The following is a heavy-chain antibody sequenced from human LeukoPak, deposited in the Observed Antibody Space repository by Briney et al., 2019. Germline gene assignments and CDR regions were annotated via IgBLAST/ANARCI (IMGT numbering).Heavy chain of an antibody. Sequence: GGSLRLSCAASGFAFSRNDMSWVRQAPGKGLEWVSSIGGSGTRTYYADSVKGRFTISRDTSKNTLYLQMNSMRAEDAAVYYCAKYRGFGDSYDSWGQGTLVTVSS. D-gene: IGHD3-10*01. V-gene: IGHV3-23*01. CDR3: AKYRGFGDSYDS. CDR1: GFAFSRND. CDR2: IGGSGTRT. J-gene: IGHJ4*02.